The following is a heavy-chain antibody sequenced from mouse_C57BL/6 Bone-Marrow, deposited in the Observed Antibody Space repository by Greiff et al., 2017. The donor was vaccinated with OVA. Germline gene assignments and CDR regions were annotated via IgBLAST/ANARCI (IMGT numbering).Heavy chain of an antibody. CDR2: INPSDSTT. D-gene: IGHD2-13*01. CDR1: GYTFTSYW. Sequence: QVQLQQPGAELVRPGSSVKLSCKASGYTFTSYWMHWVKQTPIQGLEWIGYINPSDSTTHYKQKFKDKATITIDKSKSTAYMQLSSLTSEDTAVYYCARCDYSTFDDWGKGTTLTVSS. J-gene: IGHJ2*01. CDR3: ARCDYSTFDD. V-gene: IGHV1-52*01.